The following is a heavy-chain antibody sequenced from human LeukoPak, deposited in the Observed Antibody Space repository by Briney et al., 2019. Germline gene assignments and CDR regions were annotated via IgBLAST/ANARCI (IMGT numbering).Heavy chain of an antibody. CDR3: ARGPTRGVTIFGVVTHTGWFDP. V-gene: IGHV4-34*01. CDR1: GGSISSYY. D-gene: IGHD3-3*01. CDR2: INHSGST. Sequence: SETLSLTCTVSGGSISSYYWSWIRQPPGKGLEWIGEINHSGSTNYNPSLKSRVTISVDTSKNQFSLKLSSVTAADTAVYYCARGPTRGVTIFGVVTHTGWFDPWGQGTLVTVSS. J-gene: IGHJ5*02.